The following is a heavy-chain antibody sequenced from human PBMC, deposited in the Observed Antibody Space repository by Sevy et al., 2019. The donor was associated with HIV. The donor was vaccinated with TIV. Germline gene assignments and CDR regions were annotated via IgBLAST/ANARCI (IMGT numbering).Heavy chain of an antibody. V-gene: IGHV3-48*02. CDR1: GFTFSSYS. CDR3: ARDGKSVTIAYYYYYGMDV. CDR2: ISSSSSTI. D-gene: IGHD4-17*01. J-gene: IGHJ6*02. Sequence: GGSLRLSCAASGFTFSSYSMNWVRQAPGKGLEWVSYISSSSSTIYYADSEKGRFTTSRENGKNSLYLQMNSLRDEGTAVYYCARDGKSVTIAYYYYYGMDVWGQGTTVTVSS.